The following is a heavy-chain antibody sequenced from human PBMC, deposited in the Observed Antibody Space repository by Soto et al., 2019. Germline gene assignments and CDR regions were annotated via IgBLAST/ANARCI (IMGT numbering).Heavy chain of an antibody. J-gene: IGHJ6*02. V-gene: IGHV4-34*01. CDR3: ARGAHRMTSDYGMDV. CDR2: INHSGST. Sequence: QVQLQQWGAGLLKPSETLSLTCAVYGGSFSGYYWSWIRQPPGKGLEWIGEINHSGSTNYNPSLKSRVTISLDPSKNQFSLKLSSVTAADTAVYYCARGAHRMTSDYGMDVWGQGTTVTVSS. D-gene: IGHD4-17*01. CDR1: GGSFSGYY.